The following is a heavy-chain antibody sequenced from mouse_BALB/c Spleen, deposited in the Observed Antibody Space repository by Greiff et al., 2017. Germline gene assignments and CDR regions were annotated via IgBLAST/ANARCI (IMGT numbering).Heavy chain of an antibody. J-gene: IGHJ3*01. CDR2: IYPGDGDT. Sequence: VKLMESGAELVRPGSSVKISCKASGYAFSSYWMNWVKQRPGQGLEWIGQIYPGDGDTNYNGKFKGKATLTADKSSSTAYMQLSSLTSEDSAVYFCAAGYPAWFAYWGQGTLVTVSA. D-gene: IGHD1-2*01. CDR1: GYAFSSYW. CDR3: AAGYPAWFAY. V-gene: IGHV1-80*01.